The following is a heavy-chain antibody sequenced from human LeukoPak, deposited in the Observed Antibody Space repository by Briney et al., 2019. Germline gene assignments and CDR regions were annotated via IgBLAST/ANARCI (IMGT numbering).Heavy chain of an antibody. J-gene: IGHJ5*02. CDR1: GGSISSYY. CDR3: ARRTDMNWFDP. CDR2: IHYIGGT. V-gene: IGHV4-59*08. Sequence: SETLSLTCTVSGGSISSYYWSWIRQPPGKGLEWIGYIHYIGGTNYNPSLKSRVTISVDTSKNQFSLKLSSVTAADTAVYYCARRTDMNWFDPWGQGTLVTVSS.